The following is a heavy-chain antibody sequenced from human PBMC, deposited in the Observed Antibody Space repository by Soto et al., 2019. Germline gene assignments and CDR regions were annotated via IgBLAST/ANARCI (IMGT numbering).Heavy chain of an antibody. J-gene: IGHJ4*02. V-gene: IGHV3-21*01. CDR3: ATAPTNFFGSGSHLDY. Sequence: GGSLRLSCTASGFTFINYSMNWVRQAPGKGLEWVSSITSRGTYIYYADSVKGRFTISRDNAKNSLFLQMNSLRAEDTAVYYCATAPTNFFGSGSHLDYWGQGTLVTVSS. CDR2: ITSRGTYI. CDR1: GFTFINYS. D-gene: IGHD3-10*01.